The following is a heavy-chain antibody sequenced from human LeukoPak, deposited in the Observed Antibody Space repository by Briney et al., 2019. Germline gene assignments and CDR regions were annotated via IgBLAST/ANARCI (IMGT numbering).Heavy chain of an antibody. D-gene: IGHD5/OR15-5a*01. CDR1: GFTFTTYG. Sequence: GGSLRLSCAASGFTFTTYGMSWVRQAPGKGLEWVSHISTGRSIMNYADSVKGRFTISRDNGKNSVYLQMNSLKDEDTAVYYCAGGVYGYNAFDYWGQGTLVSVSS. J-gene: IGHJ4*02. V-gene: IGHV3-48*02. CDR2: ISTGRSIM. CDR3: AGGVYGYNAFDY.